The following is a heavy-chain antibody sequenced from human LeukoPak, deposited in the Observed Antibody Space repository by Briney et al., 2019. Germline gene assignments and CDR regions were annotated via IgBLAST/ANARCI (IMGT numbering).Heavy chain of an antibody. CDR1: GYTFTSYG. CDR3: VRRSQYQPQELLRTVYYYYYGMDV. CDR2: ISAYNGNT. J-gene: IGHJ6*02. Sequence: GASVKVSCKASGYTFTSYGISWVRQAPGQGLEWMGWISAYNGNTNYAQKLQGRVTMTTDTSTSTAYMELRSLRSDDTAVYYCVRRSQYQPQELLRTVYYYYYGMDVWGQGTTVTVSS. D-gene: IGHD2-2*01. V-gene: IGHV1-18*01.